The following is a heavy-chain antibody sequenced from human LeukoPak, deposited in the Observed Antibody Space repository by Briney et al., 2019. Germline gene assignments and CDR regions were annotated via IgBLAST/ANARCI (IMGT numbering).Heavy chain of an antibody. V-gene: IGHV3-23*01. CDR1: GFTFSGYA. D-gene: IGHD2-21*02. CDR3: AKDGKIVAVTAIYDY. Sequence: GGSLRLSCAASGFTFSGYAMSWVRQAPGKGLEWVSAISGSGGSTYYADSVKGRFTISRDNSKNTLYLQMNSLRAEDTAVYYCAKDGKIVAVTAIYDYWGQGTLVTVSS. CDR2: ISGSGGST. J-gene: IGHJ4*02.